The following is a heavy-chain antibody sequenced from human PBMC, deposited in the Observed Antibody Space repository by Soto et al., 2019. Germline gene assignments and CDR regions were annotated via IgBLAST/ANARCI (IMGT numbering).Heavy chain of an antibody. CDR1: GYTFTSYA. CDR2: INAGNGNT. CDR3: ARTRGYCSGGSCYANWFDP. V-gene: IGHV1-3*01. D-gene: IGHD2-15*01. J-gene: IGHJ5*02. Sequence: ASVKVSWKASGYTFTSYAMHLVRQAPGQRLEWMGWINAGNGNTKYSQKFQGRVTITRDTSASTAYVELSSLRSEDTAVYYCARTRGYCSGGSCYANWFDPWGQGTLVTVSS.